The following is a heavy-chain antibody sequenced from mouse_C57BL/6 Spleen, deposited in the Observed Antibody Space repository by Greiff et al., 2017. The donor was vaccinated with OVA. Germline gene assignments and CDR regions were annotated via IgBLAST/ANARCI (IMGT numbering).Heavy chain of an antibody. D-gene: IGHD1-1*01. CDR1: GFTFTDYY. Sequence: EVQLMESGGGLVQPGGSLSLSCAASGFTFTDYYMSWVRQPPGKALEWLGFIRNKANGYTTEYSASVKGRFTISRDNSQSILYRQMNALRAEDSATDNCARFVTTVYYFDYWGQGTTLTVSS. V-gene: IGHV7-3*01. CDR3: ARFVTTVYYFDY. J-gene: IGHJ2*01. CDR2: IRNKANGYTT.